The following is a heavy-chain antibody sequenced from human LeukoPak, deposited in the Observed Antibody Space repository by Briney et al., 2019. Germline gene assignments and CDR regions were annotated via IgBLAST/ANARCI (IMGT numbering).Heavy chain of an antibody. CDR1: GYTFTSYG. CDR3: ARTVNYYGSGSYPFDY. CDR2: MNPNSGNT. D-gene: IGHD3-10*01. Sequence: GASVKVSCKASGYTFTSYGINWVRQATGQGLEWMGWMNPNSGNTGYAQKFQGRVTMTRNTSISTAYMELSSLRSEDTAVYYCARTVNYYGSGSYPFDYWGQGTLVTVSS. J-gene: IGHJ4*02. V-gene: IGHV1-8*01.